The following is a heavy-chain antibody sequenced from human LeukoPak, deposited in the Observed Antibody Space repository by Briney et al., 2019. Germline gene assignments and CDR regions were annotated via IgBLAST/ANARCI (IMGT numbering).Heavy chain of an antibody. D-gene: IGHD1-14*01. Sequence: GGSLRLSCAASGFTFSSYSMNWVRQVPGKGLEWVSVISGSGGRTDYADSAKGRFTISRDNSKDTLYLQMNSLRAEDTAVYFCSRNPTAYNWFDPWGQGTLVTVSS. V-gene: IGHV3-23*01. CDR1: GFTFSSYS. J-gene: IGHJ5*02. CDR3: SRNPTAYNWFDP. CDR2: ISGSGGRT.